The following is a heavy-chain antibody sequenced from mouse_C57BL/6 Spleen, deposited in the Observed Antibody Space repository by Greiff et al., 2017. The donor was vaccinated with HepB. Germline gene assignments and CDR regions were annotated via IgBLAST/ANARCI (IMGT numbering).Heavy chain of an antibody. J-gene: IGHJ4*01. CDR3: AIMSNYVYYYAMDY. D-gene: IGHD2-5*01. CDR2: INPYNGGT. Sequence: EVQLQQSGPELVKPGASVKISCKASGYAFSSSWMNWVKQRPGKGLEWIGVINPYNGGTSYNQKFKGKATLTVDKSSSTAYMELNSLTSEDSAVYYCAIMSNYVYYYAMDYWGQGTSVTVSS. V-gene: IGHV1-19*01. CDR1: GYAFSSSW.